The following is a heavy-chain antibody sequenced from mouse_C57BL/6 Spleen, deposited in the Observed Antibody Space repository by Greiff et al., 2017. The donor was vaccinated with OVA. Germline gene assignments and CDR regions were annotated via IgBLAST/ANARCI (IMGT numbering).Heavy chain of an antibody. CDR1: GYSITSGYY. D-gene: IGHD2-4*01. V-gene: IGHV3-6*01. CDR3: ARDDYHEGFDY. Sequence: VQLQQSGPGLVKPSQSLSLTCSVTGYSITSGYYWNWIRQFPGNKLEWMGYISYDGSNNYNPSLKNRISITRDTSKNQFFLKLNSVTTEDTATYYCARDDYHEGFDYWGQGTTLTVSS. J-gene: IGHJ2*01. CDR2: ISYDGSN.